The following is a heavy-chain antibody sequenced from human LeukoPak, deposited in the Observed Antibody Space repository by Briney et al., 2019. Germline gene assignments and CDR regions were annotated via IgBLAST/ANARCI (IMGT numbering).Heavy chain of an antibody. CDR1: GYTLTELS. J-gene: IGHJ3*02. CDR2: FDPEDGEP. D-gene: IGHD1-1*01. V-gene: IGHV1-24*01. CDR3: ATDQAGTTPNDAFDI. Sequence: ASVKVSCKVSGYTLTELSMHWVRQAPGKGLEWMGGFDPEDGEPIYAQKFQGRVTMTEDTSTDTAYMELSSLRSEDTAVHYCATDQAGTTPNDAFDIWGQGTMVTVSS.